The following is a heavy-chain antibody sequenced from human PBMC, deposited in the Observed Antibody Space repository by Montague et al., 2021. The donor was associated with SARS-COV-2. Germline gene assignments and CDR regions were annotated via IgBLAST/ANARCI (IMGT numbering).Heavy chain of an antibody. CDR3: ARARQDVVVPAHGIGAYDYYELDD. J-gene: IGHJ6*02. CDR2: INHSGST. D-gene: IGHD2-2*01. Sequence: SETRSLTCAVYGGSISGYYWSWIRQPPGKGLEWIGEINHSGSTNYNPSLKSRVTISVDTSKNQFSLKLSSVTAADTAVYYCARARQDVVVPAHGIGAYDYYELDDWGQGTTVTVSS. V-gene: IGHV4-34*01. CDR1: GGSISGYY.